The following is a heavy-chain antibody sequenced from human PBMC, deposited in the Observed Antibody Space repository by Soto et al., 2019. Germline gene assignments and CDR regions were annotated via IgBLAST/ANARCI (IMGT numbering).Heavy chain of an antibody. CDR3: AIVLFSTPHCYVPVY. CDR1: GFTFSTYT. V-gene: IGHV3-23*01. CDR2: ISGSGASP. Sequence: HPGGALRISCAASGFTFSTYTMSWVRRAPGKGLEWVSAISGSGASPSYADSVQGRFTISRDNPKRTLYLQMNNLRAEDTAVYYCAIVLFSTPHCYVPVYWCQGTLVTLSS. D-gene: IGHD3-16*01. J-gene: IGHJ4*02.